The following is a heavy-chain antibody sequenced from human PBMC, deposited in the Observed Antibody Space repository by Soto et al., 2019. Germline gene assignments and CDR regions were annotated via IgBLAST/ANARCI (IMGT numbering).Heavy chain of an antibody. CDR1: GGSISSSNW. CDR2: IYHSGST. Sequence: SETLSLTCAVSGGSISSSNWWSWVRQPPGKGLEWIGEIYHSGSTNYNPSLKSRVTISVDKSKNQFSLKLSSVTAADTAVYYCARAHDRSSWYYFDYWGQGTRVTVSS. CDR3: ARAHDRSSWYYFDY. V-gene: IGHV4-4*02. D-gene: IGHD6-13*01. J-gene: IGHJ4*02.